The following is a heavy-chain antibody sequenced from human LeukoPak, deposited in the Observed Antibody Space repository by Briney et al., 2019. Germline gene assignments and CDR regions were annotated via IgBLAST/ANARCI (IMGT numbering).Heavy chain of an antibody. D-gene: IGHD2-21*02. J-gene: IGHJ4*02. V-gene: IGHV4-39*01. Sequence: SETLSLTCTVSGDSISSSNYFWGWIRQPPGKGLEWIGEISYSGNTFYNPSLKSRVTISMDTSKNQFSLNLNSVTASDTTVYYCARRSPLVAVTTAHYYDYWGPGTLVTVSS. CDR1: GDSISSSNYF. CDR2: ISYSGNT. CDR3: ARRSPLVAVTTAHYYDY.